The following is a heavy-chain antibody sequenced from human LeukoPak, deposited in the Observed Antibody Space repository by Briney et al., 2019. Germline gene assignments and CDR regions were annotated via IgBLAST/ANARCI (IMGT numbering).Heavy chain of an antibody. CDR3: ARDFESGHSQNY. Sequence: GGSLRLSCAASGFTFTTYWMVWVRQAPGKGPEWVAHINQDGSERNYVDSVKGRFTVSRDNAKNSLFLQMNSLRVEDTAVYYCARDFESGHSQNYWGQGTLVTVSS. J-gene: IGHJ4*02. CDR1: GFTFTTYW. D-gene: IGHD3-9*01. V-gene: IGHV3-7*01. CDR2: INQDGSER.